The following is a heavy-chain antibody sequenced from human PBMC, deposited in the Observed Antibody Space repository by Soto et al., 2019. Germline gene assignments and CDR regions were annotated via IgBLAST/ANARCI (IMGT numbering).Heavy chain of an antibody. CDR3: ARKVSGSTGRPDMWYFDP. V-gene: IGHV3-23*01. Sequence: EVQLLDSGGGLVQPGGSLRLSCAASGFTFSGYALTWVRQAPGKGLEWVSAMSGGGDATFYADSVKGRFTISRDNSKNTLYLQMNTPRAEDTAVYYCARKVSGSTGRPDMWYFDPWGRGTLVTVSS. J-gene: IGHJ2*01. CDR2: MSGGGDAT. D-gene: IGHD3-10*01. CDR1: GFTFSGYA.